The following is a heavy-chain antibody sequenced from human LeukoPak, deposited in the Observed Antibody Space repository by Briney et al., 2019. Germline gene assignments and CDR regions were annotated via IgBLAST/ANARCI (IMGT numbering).Heavy chain of an antibody. J-gene: IGHJ4*02. CDR1: GFIFSTYW. D-gene: IGHD2-21*01. CDR2: LNGGGDKT. V-gene: IGHV3-23*01. Sequence: GGSLRLSCAASGFIFSTYWMMWARQAPGKGLEWVSTLNGGGDKTYYADSVKGRFTISRDNSKNTLYLQMSSLRAEDTAVYYCARVYYGAFFDSWGRGSLVTVSS. CDR3: ARVYYGAFFDS.